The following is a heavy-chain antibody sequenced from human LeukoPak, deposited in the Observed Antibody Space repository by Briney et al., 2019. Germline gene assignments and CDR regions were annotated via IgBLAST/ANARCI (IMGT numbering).Heavy chain of an antibody. J-gene: IGHJ5*02. CDR3: AKERQQLTNNWLDP. D-gene: IGHD6-13*01. Sequence: GGSLRLSCAASGFTFSSYGMHWVRQAPGKGLEWVAFIRYDGSNKYYADSVKGRFTISRDNSKNTLYLQMNSPRAEDTAVYYCAKERQQLTNNWLDPWGQGTLVTVSS. CDR1: GFTFSSYG. CDR2: IRYDGSNK. V-gene: IGHV3-30*02.